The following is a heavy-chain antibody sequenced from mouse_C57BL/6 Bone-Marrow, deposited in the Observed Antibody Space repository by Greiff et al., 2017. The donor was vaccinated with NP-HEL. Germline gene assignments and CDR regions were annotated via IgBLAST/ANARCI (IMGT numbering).Heavy chain of an antibody. D-gene: IGHD2-1*01. CDR2: IYPRSGNT. J-gene: IGHJ3*01. V-gene: IGHV1-81*01. CDR1: GYTFTSYG. Sequence: QVQLKESGAELARPGASVKLSCKASGYTFTSYGISWVKQRTGQGLEWIGEIYPRSGNTYYNEKFKGKATLTADKSSSTAYMELRSLTSEDSAVYFCARDYYGNSWFAYWGQGTLVTVSA. CDR3: ARDYYGNSWFAY.